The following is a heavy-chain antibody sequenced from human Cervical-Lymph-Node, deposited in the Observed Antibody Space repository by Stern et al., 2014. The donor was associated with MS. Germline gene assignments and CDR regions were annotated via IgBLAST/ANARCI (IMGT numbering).Heavy chain of an antibody. J-gene: IGHJ6*02. D-gene: IGHD1-26*01. Sequence: SGPVLVKPTETLTLTCTISGFSIRNTRMGVNWVRQPPGKALEWLAHIFWNDEKSYNTSLKSRLTISKDTSKSQVVLTMTTMDPVDTATYYCAAGSQGGEFVMDVWGQGTTVTVSS. V-gene: IGHV2-26*03. CDR2: IFWNDEK. CDR3: AAGSQGGEFVMDV. CDR1: GFSIRNTRMG.